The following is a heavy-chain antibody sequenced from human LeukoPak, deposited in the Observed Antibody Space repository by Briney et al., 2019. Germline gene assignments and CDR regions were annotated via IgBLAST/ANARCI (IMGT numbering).Heavy chain of an antibody. CDR1: GGSISSSNW. D-gene: IGHD2-2*01. J-gene: IGHJ4*02. V-gene: IGHV4-4*02. CDR3: ARDRRGKIVVVPAASYYFDY. Sequence: SGTLSLTCAVSGGSISSSNWWSWVRQPPGKGLEWIGEIYHSGSTNYNPSLKSRVTMSVDTSKNQFSLKLSSVTAADTAVYYCARDRRGKIVVVPAASYYFDYWGQGTLVTVSS. CDR2: IYHSGST.